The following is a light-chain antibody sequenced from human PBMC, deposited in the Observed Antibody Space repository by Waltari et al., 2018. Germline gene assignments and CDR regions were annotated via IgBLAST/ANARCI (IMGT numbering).Light chain of an antibody. Sequence: SYELTQPPSVSVSPGQTASIACSGDKLRQKFVAWDQQRPGQAPVLVIYLDAKRPSGIPVRFSGSKSGNTATLTISGTQAMDEAAYYCQAWDFSTGVFGGGTKLAVL. CDR3: QAWDFSTGV. CDR2: LDA. J-gene: IGLJ3*02. CDR1: KLRQKF. V-gene: IGLV3-1*01.